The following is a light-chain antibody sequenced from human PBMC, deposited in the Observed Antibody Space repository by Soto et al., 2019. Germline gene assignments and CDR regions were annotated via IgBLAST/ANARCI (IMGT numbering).Light chain of an antibody. CDR1: SSDVGYFDY. Sequence: QSVLAQPASVSGSPGQSITISCTGTSSDVGYFDYFSWYQQHPAKAPNLMIFDVSDRSSGVSDRFSGSKSGNTASLTISGLQGEDEADYFCSSYASGSTHVLFGGGTQLTVL. CDR3: SSYASGSTHVL. CDR2: DVS. J-gene: IGLJ3*02. V-gene: IGLV2-14*03.